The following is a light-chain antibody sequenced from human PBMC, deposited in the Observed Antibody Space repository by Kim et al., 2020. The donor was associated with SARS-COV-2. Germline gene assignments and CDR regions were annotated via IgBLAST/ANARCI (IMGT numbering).Light chain of an antibody. CDR1: SGSVSTSYY. J-gene: IGLJ3*02. CDR3: VMSMGDGIWV. Sequence: QTVVTQEPSFSVSPGGAVTLTCGLTSGSVSTSYYPSWYQQTPGQAPRALIYNTNTRSSGVPDRFSGSILGDKAALTITGAQADDDCDYYCVMSMGDGIWVFGGGTQLTVL. V-gene: IGLV8-61*01. CDR2: NTN.